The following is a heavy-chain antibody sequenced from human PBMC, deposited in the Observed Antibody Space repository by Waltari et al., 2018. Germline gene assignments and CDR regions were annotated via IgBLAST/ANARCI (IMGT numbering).Heavy chain of an antibody. CDR2: LHYGGSS. D-gene: IGHD1-7*01. CDR3: ATLPIPLELWYFDL. V-gene: IGHV4-39*01. J-gene: IGHJ2*01. Sequence: QLQLQESGPGLVNPSETLSLTCTVSGVYISTSRYYWGCIRQPPGKGLDWIGSLHYGGSSYFNPSLKSRVTISVETSKNQFALKLTSVTAADTAVYYCATLPIPLELWYFDLWGRGTLVTVSS. CDR1: GVYISTSRYY.